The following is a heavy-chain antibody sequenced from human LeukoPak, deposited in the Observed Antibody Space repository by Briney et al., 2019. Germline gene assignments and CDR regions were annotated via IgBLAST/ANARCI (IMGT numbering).Heavy chain of an antibody. D-gene: IGHD2-21*02. Sequence: SQTLSLTCTVSGGSISSGGYYWSWIRQHPGKGLEWIGYIYYSGSTYYNPSLKSRVTISVDTSKNQFSLKLSSVTAADTAVYYCARNSAYCGGDCYSDFDYWGQGTTVTVSS. J-gene: IGHJ4*03. CDR1: GGSISSGGYY. V-gene: IGHV4-31*03. CDR3: ARNSAYCGGDCYSDFDY. CDR2: IYYSGST.